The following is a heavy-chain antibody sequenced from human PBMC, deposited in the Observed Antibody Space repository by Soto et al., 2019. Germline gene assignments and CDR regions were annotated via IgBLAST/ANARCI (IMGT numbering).Heavy chain of an antibody. Sequence: PSETLSLTCTVSGGSISSGGYYWSWIRQHPGKGLEWIGYIYYSGSTYYNPSLKSRVTISVDTSKNQFSLKLSSVTAADTAVYYCARSSKNLYCSGGSCFIWGQGTLVTVSS. CDR3: ARSSKNLYCSGGSCFI. CDR2: IYYSGST. J-gene: IGHJ4*02. CDR1: GGSISSGGYY. D-gene: IGHD2-15*01. V-gene: IGHV4-31*03.